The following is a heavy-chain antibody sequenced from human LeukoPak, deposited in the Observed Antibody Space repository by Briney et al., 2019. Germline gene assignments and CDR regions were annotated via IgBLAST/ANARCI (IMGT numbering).Heavy chain of an antibody. CDR3: ATRREYSGYD. CDR2: INHSGST. Sequence: SETLSLTCAVYGGSFSGYYWSWIRQPPGKGLEWIGEINHSGSTNYNPSLKSRVTISVDTSKNQFSLKLSSVTAADTAVYYCATRREYSGYDWGQETLVPVS. J-gene: IGHJ4*02. CDR1: GGSFSGYY. D-gene: IGHD5-12*01. V-gene: IGHV4-34*01.